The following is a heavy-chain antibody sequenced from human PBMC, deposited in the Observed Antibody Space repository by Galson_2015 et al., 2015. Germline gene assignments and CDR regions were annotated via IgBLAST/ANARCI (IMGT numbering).Heavy chain of an antibody. CDR1: GFTFDDHA. CDR3: ARAPYSSSWYWFDS. J-gene: IGHJ5*01. Sequence: SLRLSCAASGFTFDDHAMHWVRQAPGKGLEWVSGISWNNNNIGYADSVEGRFTISRDNAKNSLYLQMNSLRPEDTALYYCARAPYSSSWYWFDSWGQGTLVIVSS. V-gene: IGHV3-9*01. CDR2: ISWNNNNI. D-gene: IGHD6-13*01.